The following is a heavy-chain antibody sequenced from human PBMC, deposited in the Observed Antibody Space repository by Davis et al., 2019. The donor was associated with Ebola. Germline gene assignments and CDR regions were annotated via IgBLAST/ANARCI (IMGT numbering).Heavy chain of an antibody. V-gene: IGHV3-30*03. CDR2: ISYDGSNK. D-gene: IGHD3-22*01. CDR3: ARDRSPYYYDNSPFDY. Sequence: PGGSLRLSCAASGFTFSSCGMHWVRQAPGKGLEWVAVISYDGSNKYYADSVKGRFTISRDNSKNTLYLQMNSLRAEDTAVYYCARDRSPYYYDNSPFDYWGQGTLVTVSS. J-gene: IGHJ4*02. CDR1: GFTFSSCG.